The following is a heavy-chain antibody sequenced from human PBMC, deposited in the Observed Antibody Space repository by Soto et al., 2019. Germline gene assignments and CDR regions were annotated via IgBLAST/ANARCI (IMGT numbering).Heavy chain of an antibody. CDR3: AKGRGGSGSLTPRVDF. CDR2: IRGGGDTT. D-gene: IGHD3-10*01. Sequence: EVQLLESGGGLVQPGGSLRLSCAASGFTFNNYAMTWVRQAPGKGLEWGSAIRGGGDTTSYAASVKGRFTVSRDGSKNTLYLQMSSLRAEDTALYYCAKGRGGSGSLTPRVDFWGQGTLVTVSS. CDR1: GFTFNNYA. V-gene: IGHV3-23*01. J-gene: IGHJ4*02.